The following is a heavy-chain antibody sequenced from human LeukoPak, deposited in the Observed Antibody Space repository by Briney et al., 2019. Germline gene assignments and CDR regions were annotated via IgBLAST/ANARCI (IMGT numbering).Heavy chain of an antibody. CDR2: ISSSGSTI. D-gene: IGHD3-22*01. J-gene: IGHJ4*02. CDR3: ARDHNYYDSSGYYY. Sequence: PGGSLRLSCAASGFTFSDYYMSWIRQAPGKGLEWVSYISSSGSTIYYADSVKGRFTISRDNAKNSLYPQMNSLRAEDTAVYYCARDHNYYDSSGYYYWGQGTLVTVSS. V-gene: IGHV3-11*01. CDR1: GFTFSDYY.